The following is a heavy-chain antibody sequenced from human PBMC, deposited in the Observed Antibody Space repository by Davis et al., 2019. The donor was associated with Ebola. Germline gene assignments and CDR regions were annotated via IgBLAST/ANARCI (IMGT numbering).Heavy chain of an antibody. CDR2: IYYSGST. CDR1: GGSFSGYY. V-gene: IGHV4-59*12. Sequence: GSLRLSCAVYGGSFSGYYWSWIRQPPGKGLAWIGYIYYSGSTNYNPSLKSRVTISVDTSKNQFSLKLSSVTAADTAVYYCARKHSGQIRWEYYYYYAMDAWGQGTTVTVSS. D-gene: IGHD6-19*01. CDR3: ARKHSGQIRWEYYYYYAMDA. J-gene: IGHJ6*02.